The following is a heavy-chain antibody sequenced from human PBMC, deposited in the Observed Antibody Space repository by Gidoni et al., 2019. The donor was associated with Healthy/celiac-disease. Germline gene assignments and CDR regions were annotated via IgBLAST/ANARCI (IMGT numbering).Heavy chain of an antibody. D-gene: IGHD2-2*01. CDR2: NIPIHGIA. CDR1: GGTFSSYP. V-gene: IGHV1-69*04. Sequence: QVQLVQSGAEVTKPVSSVNVACKASGGTFSSYPISWVLLAPGQGLEWMVRNIPIHGIANDAQKCQGGITNNAEESTSTAYMMLRSLRSEDTAVYNCGRGKGVVAATMPGADYYYYYGMDVWGQGTTVTVSS. CDR3: GRGKGVVAATMPGADYYYYYGMDV. J-gene: IGHJ6*02.